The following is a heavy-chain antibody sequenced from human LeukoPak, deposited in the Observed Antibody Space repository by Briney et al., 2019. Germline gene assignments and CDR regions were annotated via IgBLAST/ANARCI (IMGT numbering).Heavy chain of an antibody. CDR3: ARASRDYYYYYMDV. V-gene: IGHV4-59*11. Sequence: SETLSLTCTVSGGSISSHYWSWIRQPPGKGLEWIGYIYYSGSTNYNPSLKSRVTISVDTSKNQFPLKLSSVTAADTAVYYCARASRDYYYYYMDVWGKGTTVTVSS. CDR1: GGSISSHY. J-gene: IGHJ6*03. CDR2: IYYSGST.